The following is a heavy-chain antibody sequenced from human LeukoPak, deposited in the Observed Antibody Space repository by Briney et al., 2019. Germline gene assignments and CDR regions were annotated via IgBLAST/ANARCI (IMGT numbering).Heavy chain of an antibody. CDR1: GGSFSGYY. Sequence: KSSETLSLTCAVYGGSFSGYYGSWIRQPPGKGLEWVGEINHSGSTNYNPSLKSRVTISVDTSKNQFSLKLSSVTAAETAVYYCASRVLRYFDWLFDPRGQGTLVTVSS. CDR3: ASRVLRYFDWLFDP. D-gene: IGHD3-9*01. CDR2: INHSGST. J-gene: IGHJ5*02. V-gene: IGHV4-34*01.